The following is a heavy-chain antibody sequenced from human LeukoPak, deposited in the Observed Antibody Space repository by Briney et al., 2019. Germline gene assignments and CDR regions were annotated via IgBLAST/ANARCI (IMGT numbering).Heavy chain of an antibody. J-gene: IGHJ4*02. CDR2: ISGSGTST. CDR3: AKDYKVFRASDSREYYAPVDY. CDR1: GFSFRSYG. Sequence: GGSLRLSCATSGFSFRSYGMAWVRQAPGKGLGWVSSISGSGTSTYYADSVKGRFTISRNNSKNTVYLQINSLSAEDTDVYYCAKDYKVFRASDSREYYAPVDYWGQGTLVTVSS. V-gene: IGHV3-23*01. D-gene: IGHD3-3*01.